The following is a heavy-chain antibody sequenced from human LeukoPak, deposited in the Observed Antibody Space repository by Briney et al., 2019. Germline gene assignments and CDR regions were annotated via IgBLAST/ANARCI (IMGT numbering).Heavy chain of an antibody. Sequence: EASVKVSCKASGYTFSNYYMHWVRQAPGQGLEWMGWINPLSGGTNYAQKLQGRVTMTRDTSISTAYMELSRLISGDTAVYYCARVVGLQDIVVVPAAVLFDYWGEGTLVTVSS. CDR1: GYTFSNYY. CDR2: INPLSGGT. J-gene: IGHJ4*02. D-gene: IGHD2-2*01. V-gene: IGHV1-2*02. CDR3: ARVVGLQDIVVVPAAVLFDY.